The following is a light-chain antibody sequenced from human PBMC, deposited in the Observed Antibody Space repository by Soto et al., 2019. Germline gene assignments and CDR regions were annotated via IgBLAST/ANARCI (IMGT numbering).Light chain of an antibody. J-gene: IGKJ1*01. CDR1: QSVSSSY. V-gene: IGKV3-20*01. CDR3: QHYGSSRWT. Sequence: EMVLTQSPGTLSLSPGERATLSCRASQSVSSSYLAWYQQKPGQAPRLLIYGASSKATGIPDRCSGSGSGTDFTLTISRLEPEDFVVYCCQHYGSSRWTFGHGTKVEIK. CDR2: GAS.